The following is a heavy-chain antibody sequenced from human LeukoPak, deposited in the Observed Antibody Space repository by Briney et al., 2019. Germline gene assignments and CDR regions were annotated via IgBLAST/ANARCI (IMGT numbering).Heavy chain of an antibody. CDR1: GFTFSSYG. CDR3: AADPDYGGNSRGGIYY. Sequence: PGRSLRLSCAASGFTFSSYGMHWVRQAPGKGLEWVAVISYDGSNKYYADSVKGRFTISRDNSKNTLYLQMNSLRAEDTAVYYCAADPDYGGNSRGGIYYWGQGTLVTVSS. D-gene: IGHD4-23*01. V-gene: IGHV3-30*03. CDR2: ISYDGSNK. J-gene: IGHJ4*02.